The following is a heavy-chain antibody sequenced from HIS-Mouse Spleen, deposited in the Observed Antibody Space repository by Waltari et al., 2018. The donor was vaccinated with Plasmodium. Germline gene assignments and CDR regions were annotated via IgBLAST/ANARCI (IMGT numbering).Heavy chain of an antibody. CDR1: GFTVSSNY. CDR2: IYSDGST. CDR3: ARGMKSSSSAFDI. Sequence: EVQLVESGGGLIQPGGSLRLSCAASGFTVSSNYMRWVRQAPGKGLEVVSVIYSDGSTYYADSVKGRFTISRDNSKNTLYLQMNSLRAEDTAVYYCARGMKSSSSAFDIWGQGTMVTVSS. V-gene: IGHV3-53*01. D-gene: IGHD6-6*01. J-gene: IGHJ3*02.